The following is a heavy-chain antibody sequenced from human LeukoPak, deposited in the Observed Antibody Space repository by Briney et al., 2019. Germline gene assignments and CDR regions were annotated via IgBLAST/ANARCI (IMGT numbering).Heavy chain of an antibody. CDR1: GGSISDYY. J-gene: IGHJ4*02. V-gene: IGHV4-59*01. Sequence: SETLSLTCTVSGGSISDYYWGWFRQPPGKGLEWIGYIHDSGRTNYNASLKGRASISVDTSRRQFSLKLTSVTAADTAIYYCTTGGGWLTDYWGQGTLVTVSS. CDR3: TTGGGWLTDY. D-gene: IGHD5-24*01. CDR2: IHDSGRT.